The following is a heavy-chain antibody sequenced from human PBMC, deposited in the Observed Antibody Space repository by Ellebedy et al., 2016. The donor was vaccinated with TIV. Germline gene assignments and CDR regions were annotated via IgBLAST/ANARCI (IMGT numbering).Heavy chain of an antibody. J-gene: IGHJ3*02. Sequence: PGGSLRLSCAASGFTFSTYAMSWARQAPGKGLEWVARIKYDGADKDYVDSVKGRFTISRDNAKNSLYLQMNSLRAEDTALYYCAKDIWVDYGGVFDIWGQGTLVTVSS. CDR1: GFTFSTYA. CDR2: IKYDGADK. D-gene: IGHD4-23*01. CDR3: AKDIWVDYGGVFDI. V-gene: IGHV3-7*03.